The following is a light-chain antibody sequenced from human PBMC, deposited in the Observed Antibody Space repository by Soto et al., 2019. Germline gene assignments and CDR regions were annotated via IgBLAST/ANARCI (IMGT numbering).Light chain of an antibody. CDR3: LQYGSSLWT. Sequence: EIVMTQSPATLSVSPGERATLSCRASQSVSSGYLDWYQQKPGQAPRLLIYGASSRATGIPDRFSGSGSGTDFTLTISRLEPEDFAVYYCLQYGSSLWTFGQGTKVDI. V-gene: IGKV3-20*01. CDR2: GAS. CDR1: QSVSSGY. J-gene: IGKJ1*01.